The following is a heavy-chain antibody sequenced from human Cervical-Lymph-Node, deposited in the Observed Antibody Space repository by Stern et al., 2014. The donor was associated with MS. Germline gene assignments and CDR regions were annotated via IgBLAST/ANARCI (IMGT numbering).Heavy chain of an antibody. Sequence: QLQLQESGPGLVKPSQTLSLTCTVSGGSLTSGGYHWNWIRQYPGKGLEWIGCVYYSGTPYYAPSLRSRVIMSVDTSENQFSLKLRSVTAADTAVYYCARDRRSAGATVEDFVYEGMDVWGQGTTVTVSS. CDR2: VYYSGTP. J-gene: IGHJ6*02. D-gene: IGHD2/OR15-2a*01. CDR1: GGSLTSGGYH. CDR3: ARDRRSAGATVEDFVYEGMDV. V-gene: IGHV4-31*03.